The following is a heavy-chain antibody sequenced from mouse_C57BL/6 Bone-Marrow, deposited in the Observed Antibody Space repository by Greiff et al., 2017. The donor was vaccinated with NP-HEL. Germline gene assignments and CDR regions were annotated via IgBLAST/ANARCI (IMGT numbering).Heavy chain of an antibody. CDR2: IDPETGGT. CDR3: TRWVYDGYPYYFDY. D-gene: IGHD2-3*01. J-gene: IGHJ2*01. Sequence: QVQLQQSGAELVRPGASVTLSCKASGYTFTDYEMHWVKQTPVHGLEWIGAIDPETGGTAYNQKFKGKAILTADKSSSTAYMELRSLTSEDSAVYYCTRWVYDGYPYYFDYWGQGTTRTVSS. CDR1: GYTFTDYE. V-gene: IGHV1-15*01.